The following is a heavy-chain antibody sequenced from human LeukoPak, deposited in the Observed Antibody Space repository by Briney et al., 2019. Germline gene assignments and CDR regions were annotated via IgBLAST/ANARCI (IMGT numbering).Heavy chain of an antibody. J-gene: IGHJ4*02. CDR1: GYSISSGYY. CDR2: IYHSGSS. V-gene: IGHV4-38-2*02. Sequence: MPSETLSLTCTVSGYSISSGYYWGWIRQSPGKGLEWIGSIYHSGSSYYNPSLKSRVTISVDTSKNQFSLKLSSVTAADTAVYYCAREPRITAAVDYWGQGILVTVPS. CDR3: AREPRITAAVDY. D-gene: IGHD6-13*01.